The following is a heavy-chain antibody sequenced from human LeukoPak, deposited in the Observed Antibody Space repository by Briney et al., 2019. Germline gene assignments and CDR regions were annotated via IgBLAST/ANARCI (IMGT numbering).Heavy chain of an antibody. CDR3: TRTLAYCGGDCYSHFDY. Sequence: QPGRSLRLSCTASGFTFGDYAMSWVRQAPGKGLEWVGFIRSKAYGGTTEYAASVKGRFTISRDDSKSIAYLQMNSLKTEDTAVYYCTRTLAYCGGDCYSHFDYWGQGTLLTVSS. D-gene: IGHD2-21*01. J-gene: IGHJ4*02. V-gene: IGHV3-49*04. CDR1: GFTFGDYA. CDR2: IRSKAYGGTT.